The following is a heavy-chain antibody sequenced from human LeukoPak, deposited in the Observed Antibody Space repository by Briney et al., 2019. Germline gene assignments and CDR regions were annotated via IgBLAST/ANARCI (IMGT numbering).Heavy chain of an antibody. CDR2: IKQDGSEK. CDR1: GFTFSSYW. D-gene: IGHD6-19*01. Sequence: QSGGSLRLSCAASGFTFSSYWMSWVRQAPGKGLEWVANIKQDGSEKYYVDSVKGRFTISRDNAKNSLYLQMSSLRAEDTAVYYCARRGIISGWYWAYYFDYWGQGTLVTVSS. CDR3: ARRGIISGWYWAYYFDY. V-gene: IGHV3-7*01. J-gene: IGHJ4*02.